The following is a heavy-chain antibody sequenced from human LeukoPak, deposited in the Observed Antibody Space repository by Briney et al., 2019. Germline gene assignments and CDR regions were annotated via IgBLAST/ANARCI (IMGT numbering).Heavy chain of an antibody. CDR2: IYYSGST. D-gene: IGHD2-2*01. J-gene: IGHJ3*02. V-gene: IGHV4-59*01. CDR3: ARWCSSTSCYAAFDI. CDR1: GGSLSSYY. Sequence: SETLSLTCTVSGGSLSSYYWSWIWQPPGKGLEWIGYIYYSGSTNYNPSLKSRVTISVDTSKNQFSLKLSSVTAADTAVYYCARWCSSTSCYAAFDIWGQGTMVTVSS.